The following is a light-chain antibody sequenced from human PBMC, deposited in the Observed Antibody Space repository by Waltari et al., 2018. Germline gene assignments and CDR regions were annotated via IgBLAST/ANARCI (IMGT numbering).Light chain of an antibody. CDR2: YAA. CDR1: QSVSRT. V-gene: IGKV3-20*01. CDR3: HKYGSLPAT. J-gene: IGKJ1*01. Sequence: EIVLTQSPGTLSLSPGERATLSCRASQSVSRTLAWYQQKPGQATRLLTDYAAIRATGIPDRFSGSGSRTEFSLNISILEPEDVADYYWHKYGSLPATFGQGTKVEIK.